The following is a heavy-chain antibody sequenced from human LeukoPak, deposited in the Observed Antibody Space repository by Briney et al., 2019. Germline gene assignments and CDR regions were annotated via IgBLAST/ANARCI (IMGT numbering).Heavy chain of an antibody. D-gene: IGHD3-22*01. CDR1: GFTFSSYG. CDR2: ISYDGRNK. J-gene: IGHJ5*02. Sequence: GGSLRLSCAASGFTFSSYGIHWVRQAPGKGLEWVAVISYDGRNKYYADSVKGRFTISRDNSKNTLYLQMNSLRAEDTAVYYCAKGLLSVYYDSSGYPAWGQGTLVTVSS. CDR3: AKGLLSVYYDSSGYPA. V-gene: IGHV3-30*18.